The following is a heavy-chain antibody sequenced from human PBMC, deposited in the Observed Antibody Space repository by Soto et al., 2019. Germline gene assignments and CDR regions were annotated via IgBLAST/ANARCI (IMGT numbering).Heavy chain of an antibody. J-gene: IGHJ3*02. CDR3: ARGDYYDTSGPFSDAFDI. CDR2: ISRSSSYI. V-gene: IGHV3-21*01. D-gene: IGHD3-22*01. CDR1: GFTFSSYS. Sequence: GGSLRLSCAASGFTFSSYSMNWVRQAPGKGLEWVSSISRSSSYIYYADSVKGRFTISRDNAKKSLYLQMTSLRAEDTAVFYCARGDYYDTSGPFSDAFDIWGQGTMVTVSS.